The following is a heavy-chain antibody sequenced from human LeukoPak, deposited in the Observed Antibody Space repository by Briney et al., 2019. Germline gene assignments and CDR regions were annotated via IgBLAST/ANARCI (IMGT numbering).Heavy chain of an antibody. CDR1: GGTFSSYA. Sequence: GASVKVSCKASGGTFSSYAISWVRQAPGQGLEWMGRIIPILGIANYAQKFQGRVTITADKSTSTAYMELSSLRSEDTAVYYCAKRLYYDSSGYYAYPDYWGQGTLVTVSS. V-gene: IGHV1-69*04. J-gene: IGHJ4*02. D-gene: IGHD3-22*01. CDR2: IIPILGIA. CDR3: AKRLYYDSSGYYAYPDY.